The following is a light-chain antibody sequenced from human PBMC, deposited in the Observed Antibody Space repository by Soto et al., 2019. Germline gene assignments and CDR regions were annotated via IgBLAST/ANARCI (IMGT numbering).Light chain of an antibody. CDR2: DAS. V-gene: IGKV1-5*01. CDR1: QTISSW. Sequence: VRRSQSASTVPRTVKDRAILTCRASQTISSWLAWYQQKPGKAPKLLISDASSLESGVPSRFSGSGSGTEFTLTISSLQPDDFATYYCQQYNSYSPWTFGQATNVDI. J-gene: IGKJ1*01. CDR3: QQYNSYSPWT.